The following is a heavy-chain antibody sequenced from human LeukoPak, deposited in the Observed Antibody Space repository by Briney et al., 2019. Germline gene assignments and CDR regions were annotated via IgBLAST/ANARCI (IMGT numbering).Heavy chain of an antibody. CDR2: IRYDGSNK. CDR3: AKDRGCSSTSCPNDY. V-gene: IGHV3-30*02. D-gene: IGHD2-2*01. J-gene: IGHJ4*02. CDR1: GFTFSSYA. Sequence: GGSLRLSCAASGFTFSSYAMSWVRQAPGKGLEWVAFIRYDGSNKYYADSVKGRFTISRDNSKNTLYLQMNSLRAEDTAVYYCAKDRGCSSTSCPNDYWGQGTLVTVSS.